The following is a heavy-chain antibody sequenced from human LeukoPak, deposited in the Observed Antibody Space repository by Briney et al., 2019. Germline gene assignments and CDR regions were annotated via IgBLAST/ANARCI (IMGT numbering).Heavy chain of an antibody. CDR2: IYYSGST. V-gene: IGHV4-59*01. CDR3: ARAHSNYDILTGYSAAYFDY. D-gene: IGHD3-9*01. CDR1: GGSISSYY. J-gene: IGHJ4*02. Sequence: PSETLSLTCTVSGGSISSYYWSWIRQPPGKGLEWIGYIYYSGSTNYNPSLKSRVTISVDTSKNQFSLKLSSVTAADTAVYYCARAHSNYDILTGYSAAYFDYWGQGTLVTVSS.